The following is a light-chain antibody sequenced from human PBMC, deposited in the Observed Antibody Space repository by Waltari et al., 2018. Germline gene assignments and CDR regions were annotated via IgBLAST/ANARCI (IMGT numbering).Light chain of an antibody. J-gene: IGLJ3*02. CDR2: RGN. V-gene: IGLV1-44*01. CDR3: AGWDDSLNGV. Sequence: QSVLTQPPSASGTPGQRVIISCSGSSSNIAIHTVNWYQHLPGTAPKRLTFRGNQRPSGVPDRFAGSKSGTSASLAITDLQSEDEADYYCAGWDDSLNGVFGGGTKLTVL. CDR1: SSNIAIHT.